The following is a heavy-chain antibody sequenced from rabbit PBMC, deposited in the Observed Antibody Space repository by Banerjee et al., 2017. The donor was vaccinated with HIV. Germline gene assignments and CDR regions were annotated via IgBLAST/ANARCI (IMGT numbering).Heavy chain of an antibody. J-gene: IGHJ4*01. V-gene: IGHV1S45*01. D-gene: IGHD1-1*01. Sequence: QQQLEESGGGLVKPGGTLTLTCKASGIDFSSYYYMCWVRQAPGKGLELIACIYTNTGGTYYASWAKGRITISKTSSTTVTLQMTSLTAADTATYFCARDAIGSSGLSFGLWGQGTLVTVS. CDR2: IYTNTGGT. CDR3: ARDAIGSSGLSFGL. CDR1: GIDFSSYYY.